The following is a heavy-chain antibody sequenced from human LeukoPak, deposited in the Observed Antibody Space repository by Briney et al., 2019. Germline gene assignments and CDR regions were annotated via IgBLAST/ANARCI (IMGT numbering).Heavy chain of an antibody. Sequence: GASVKVSCKASGYTFTSYGISWVRQAPGQGLEWMGWISAYNGNTNYAQKLQGRVTMTTDTSTSTAYMELRSLRSDDTAVYYCARDPISYYYDSSGAFDIWGQGTMVTVSS. CDR2: ISAYNGNT. V-gene: IGHV1-18*04. D-gene: IGHD3-22*01. CDR3: ARDPISYYYDSSGAFDI. CDR1: GYTFTSYG. J-gene: IGHJ3*02.